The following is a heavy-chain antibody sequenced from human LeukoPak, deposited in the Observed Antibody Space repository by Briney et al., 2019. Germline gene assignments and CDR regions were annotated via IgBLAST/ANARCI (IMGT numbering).Heavy chain of an antibody. Sequence: PGGSLRLSCAASGFTFSNYGMNWVRQAPGKELEWLSYISSSSDAIYYADSVKGRFTISRDNAKNSLYLEMNSLRDEDTAVYYCARAMRSGYDYWGQGTLVTVSS. J-gene: IGHJ4*02. D-gene: IGHD5-12*01. CDR1: GFTFSNYG. V-gene: IGHV3-48*02. CDR2: ISSSSDAI. CDR3: ARAMRSGYDY.